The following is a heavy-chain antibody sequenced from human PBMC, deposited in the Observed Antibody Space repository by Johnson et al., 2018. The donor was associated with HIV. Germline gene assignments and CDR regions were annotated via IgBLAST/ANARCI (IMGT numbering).Heavy chain of an antibody. Sequence: QVQLVESGGGLVKPGGSLRLSCAASGFTFSDYYMSWIRQAPGKGLEWVSYISSSGSTIYYADSVKGRFTIYRDNAQKSLSLQMHSLRAEDTAVYYCARDSTPWGGDHVGYAFDIWGRGTMVTVSS. V-gene: IGHV3-11*04. CDR1: GFTFSDYY. D-gene: IGHD4-17*01. J-gene: IGHJ3*02. CDR3: ARDSTPWGGDHVGYAFDI. CDR2: ISSSGSTI.